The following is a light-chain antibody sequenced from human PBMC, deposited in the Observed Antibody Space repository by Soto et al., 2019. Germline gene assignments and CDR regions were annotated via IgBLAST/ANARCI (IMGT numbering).Light chain of an antibody. Sequence: EIVLTQSPGTLSLSPGERATLSFRASQSVSSSYLAWYQQKPGQAPRLLIYGASNRATGIPDRFSGSGSGTDFTLTISRLEPEDFAVYYCHQYGSSPKTFGQGTKVDI. J-gene: IGKJ1*01. CDR2: GAS. CDR3: HQYGSSPKT. V-gene: IGKV3-20*01. CDR1: QSVSSSY.